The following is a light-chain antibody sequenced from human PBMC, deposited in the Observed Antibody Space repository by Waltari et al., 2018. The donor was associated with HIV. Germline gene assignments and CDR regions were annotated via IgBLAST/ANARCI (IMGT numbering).Light chain of an antibody. V-gene: IGKV3-11*01. Sequence: EIVLTQSPVTLSLSPGERATLSCRASQNIGSHLAWYQQKPGLAPRLLIFVASSRATGIPARFSGGGSWTDFTLTISSLEPEDFAVYFCQQRSNWPPSLTFGGGTKVEIK. CDR2: VAS. CDR3: QQRSNWPPSLT. CDR1: QNIGSH. J-gene: IGKJ4*01.